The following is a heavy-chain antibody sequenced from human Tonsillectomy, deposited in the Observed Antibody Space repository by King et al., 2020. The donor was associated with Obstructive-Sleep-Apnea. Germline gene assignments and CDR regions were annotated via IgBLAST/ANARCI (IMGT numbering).Heavy chain of an antibody. CDR1: GYSISSSNW. D-gene: IGHD2-15*01. J-gene: IGHJ2*01. CDR2: IYYSGNT. Sequence: VPLQESGPGLVKPSDTLSLTCAVSGYSISSSNWWGWIRQPPGRGLEWIGFIYYSGNTYYNPSLKSRITMSVDTSKNQFSLKLSSVTAVDTAVYFCARRVATPDWYFDLWGRGTLVTVSS. CDR3: ARRVATPDWYFDL. V-gene: IGHV4-28*01.